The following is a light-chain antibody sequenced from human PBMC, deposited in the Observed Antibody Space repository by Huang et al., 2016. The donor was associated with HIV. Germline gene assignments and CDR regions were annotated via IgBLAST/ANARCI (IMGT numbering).Light chain of an antibody. CDR2: DAS. CDR3: QQYNNWPPWT. Sequence: EVVMTQSPVTLSVSPGERATLSCRASQSVNNKLAWFQQKPGQAPRLLIHDASIRAIGIPDRFSGSGSGTEFTLTISSLQSEDFAVYYCQQYNNWPPWTSGQGTKVEIK. J-gene: IGKJ1*01. CDR1: QSVNNK. V-gene: IGKV3-15*01.